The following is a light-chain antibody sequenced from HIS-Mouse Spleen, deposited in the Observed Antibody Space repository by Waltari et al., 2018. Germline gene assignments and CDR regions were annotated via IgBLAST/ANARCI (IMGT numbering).Light chain of an antibody. J-gene: IGLJ3*02. Sequence: QPGLTQSSSASASLGSSVKPTCTLSSGHSSYIIAWHQQQPGKAPRYLMKLEGSGSYNKGSGVPARFSGSSSGADRYLTISNLQSEDEADYYCETWDSNTWVFGGGTKLTVL. CDR3: ETWDSNTWV. CDR2: LEGSGSY. CDR1: SGHSSYI. V-gene: IGLV4-60*03.